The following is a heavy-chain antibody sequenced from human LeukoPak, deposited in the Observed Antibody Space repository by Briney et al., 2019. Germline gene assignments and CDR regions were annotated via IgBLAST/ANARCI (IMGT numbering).Heavy chain of an antibody. CDR2: IRYDESEK. J-gene: IGHJ3*01. D-gene: IGHD4-11*01. CDR3: AKAHSTYSFGYPDAFDL. V-gene: IGHV3-30*02. Sequence: GGSLRLSCVASGFTFNRYAMHWVRQAPGKGLEWVTFIRYDESEKYYVDSVKGRFSVSRDNFKSTLYLQMSSLRVEDTARYYCAKAHSTYSFGYPDAFDLWGHGTMVIVSS. CDR1: GFTFNRYA.